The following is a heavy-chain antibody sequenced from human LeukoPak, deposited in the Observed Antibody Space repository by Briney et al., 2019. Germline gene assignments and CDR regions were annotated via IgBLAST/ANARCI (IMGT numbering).Heavy chain of an antibody. Sequence: GGSLRLSCAASGFTFSSYAMSWVRQAPGKGLEWVSAISGSGGSTYYADSVKGRFTISRDNSKNTLYLQMNSLRAEDTAVYYCARDADSSWSVADFDYWGQGTLVTVSS. J-gene: IGHJ4*02. V-gene: IGHV3-23*01. CDR3: ARDADSSWSVADFDY. CDR2: ISGSGGST. D-gene: IGHD6-13*01. CDR1: GFTFSSYA.